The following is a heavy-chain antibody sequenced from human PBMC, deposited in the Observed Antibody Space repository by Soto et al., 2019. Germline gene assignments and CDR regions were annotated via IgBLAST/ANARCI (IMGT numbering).Heavy chain of an antibody. Sequence: QITLKESGPPLVKPTQTLTPTCTFSGFSLTTDRVGVGWIRQPPGEALEWLAVIYWDDSKTYRPSLESRLTITKDTSKNQVALTMTNMDSLDTATYYCAHAYGGRSLYWGQGTLVTVSS. CDR2: IYWDDSK. J-gene: IGHJ4*02. CDR3: AHAYGGRSLY. D-gene: IGHD1-26*01. CDR1: GFSLTTDRVG. V-gene: IGHV2-5*02.